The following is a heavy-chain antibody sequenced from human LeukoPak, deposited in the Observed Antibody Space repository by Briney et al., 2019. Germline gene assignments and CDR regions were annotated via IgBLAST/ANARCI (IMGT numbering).Heavy chain of an antibody. CDR1: GGSISSGSYY. D-gene: IGHD2-2*01. J-gene: IGHJ3*02. CDR2: IYTSGST. V-gene: IGHV4-61*02. CDR3: ARDPRYCSSTSCYYDAFDI. Sequence: SETLSLTCTVSGGSISSGSYYWSWIRQPAGKGLEWIGRIYTSGSTNYNPSLKSRVTISVDTSKNQFSLKLSSVTAADTAVYYCARDPRYCSSTSCYYDAFDIWGQGTMVTVSS.